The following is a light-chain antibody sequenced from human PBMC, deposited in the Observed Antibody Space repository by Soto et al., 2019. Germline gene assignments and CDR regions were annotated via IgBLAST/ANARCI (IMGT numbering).Light chain of an antibody. CDR2: DVN. CDR1: SSDIGAYNF. J-gene: IGLJ1*01. Sequence: QSVLTQPASVSGSPGQSITISCTGTSSDIGAYNFVSWYQQHPGKAPKLMLYDVNIRPSGVSNRFSGSKSGNPASLTISGLQGEDEADYYCNSYTTTSTYVFGTGTKVTVL. V-gene: IGLV2-14*03. CDR3: NSYTTTSTYV.